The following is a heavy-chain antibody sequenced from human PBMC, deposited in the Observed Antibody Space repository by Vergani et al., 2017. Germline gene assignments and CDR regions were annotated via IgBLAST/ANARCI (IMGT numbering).Heavy chain of an antibody. J-gene: IGHJ4*02. V-gene: IGHV3-21*01. Sequence: EVQLVESGGGLVKPGGSLRLSCAASGFTFSSYSMNWVRQAPGKGLEWVSSISSSSSYIYYADSVKGRFTISRDNAKNSLYLQMNILRAEDTAVYYCARAVGYYYDSSGSYWGQGTLVTVSS. CDR3: ARAVGYYYDSSGSY. D-gene: IGHD3-22*01. CDR2: ISSSSSYI. CDR1: GFTFSSYS.